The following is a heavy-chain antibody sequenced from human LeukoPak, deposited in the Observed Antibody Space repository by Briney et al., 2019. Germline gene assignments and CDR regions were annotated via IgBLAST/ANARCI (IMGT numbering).Heavy chain of an antibody. CDR2: ISSSSSYI. D-gene: IGHD2-2*01. CDR3: ARVPTQHCSSTSCYLDY. Sequence: GGSLRLSCAASGFTFSSYSMNWVRQAPGKGLEWVSSISSSSSYIYYADSVKGRFTISRDNAKNSLYLQMNSLRAEDTAVYYCARVPTQHCSSTSCYLDYWGQGTLVTVSS. J-gene: IGHJ4*02. CDR1: GFTFSSYS. V-gene: IGHV3-21*01.